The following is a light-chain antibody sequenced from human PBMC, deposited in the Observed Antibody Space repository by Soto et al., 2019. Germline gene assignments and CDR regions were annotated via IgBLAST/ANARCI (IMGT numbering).Light chain of an antibody. CDR2: DAS. Sequence: VLTQSPVTRSLSRGERATLSCRAIQSVNAYLAWYQQNPVQAPMLLIYDASVRATGIPARFSGSGSGTDFPLPISRLEPEASAVYYCQQHLGRHTFGQGTKVDI. J-gene: IGKJ1*01. CDR1: QSVNAY. V-gene: IGKV3-11*01. CDR3: QQHLGRHT.